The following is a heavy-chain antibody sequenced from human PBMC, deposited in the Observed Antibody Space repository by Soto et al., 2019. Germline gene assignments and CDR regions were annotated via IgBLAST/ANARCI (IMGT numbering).Heavy chain of an antibody. Sequence: QVQLVQSGAEVKKPGSSVKVSCKASGGTFSSYTISWVRQAPGQGLEWMGRIIPILGIANYAQKFQGRVTITADKSTSTAYMEMSSLRSEDTAVYYCARGETGTSAYYYGMDVWGQVTTVTVSS. CDR1: GGTFSSYT. J-gene: IGHJ6*02. V-gene: IGHV1-69*02. D-gene: IGHD1-1*01. CDR2: IIPILGIA. CDR3: ARGETGTSAYYYGMDV.